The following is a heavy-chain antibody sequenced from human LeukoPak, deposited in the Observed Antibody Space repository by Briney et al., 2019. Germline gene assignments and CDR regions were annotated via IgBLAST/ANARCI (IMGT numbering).Heavy chain of an antibody. J-gene: IGHJ3*02. CDR3: ARDRYYYDSSGYYLGAFDI. Sequence: SETLSLTCTVSGGSISSYYWSWIRQPAGKGLEWIGRIYTSGSTNYNPSLKSRVTISVDTSKNQFSLKLSSVTAADTAVYYCARDRYYYDSSGYYLGAFDIWGQGTMVTVSS. V-gene: IGHV4-4*07. D-gene: IGHD3-22*01. CDR2: IYTSGST. CDR1: GGSISSYY.